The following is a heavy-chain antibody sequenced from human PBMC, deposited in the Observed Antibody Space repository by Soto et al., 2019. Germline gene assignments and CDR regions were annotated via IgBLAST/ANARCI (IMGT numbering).Heavy chain of an antibody. CDR1: GFTFKSHA. CDR2: NHTSGEAT. Sequence: GGSLRLSCAASGFTFKSHAMHWVRQAPGKGLEYISTNHTSGEATFYADAVRGRFVVSRDNSNNTLDLQMTGLKHEDTGVYYCVKGRAKRCSGTSCGLWMDVWGQGTTVTVSS. D-gene: IGHD6-19*01. J-gene: IGHJ6*02. V-gene: IGHV3-64D*06. CDR3: VKGRAKRCSGTSCGLWMDV.